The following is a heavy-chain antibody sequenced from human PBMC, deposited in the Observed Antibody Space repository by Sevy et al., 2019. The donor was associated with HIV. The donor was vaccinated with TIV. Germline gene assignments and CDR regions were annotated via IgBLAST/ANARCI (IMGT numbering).Heavy chain of an antibody. CDR3: ATNMVHADAYDSYFNF. J-gene: IGHJ4*02. Sequence: GGSLRLSCVASQFNFDTYAIHWVRQAPGKGLEWVAMIWYDGSSKDYAESVKGRFAISRGNSQNTAFLQMNSLRAEDTGVYYCATNMVHADAYDSYFNFWGQGSLVTVSS. V-gene: IGHV3-33*01. CDR1: QFNFDTYA. D-gene: IGHD3-10*01. CDR2: IWYDGSSK.